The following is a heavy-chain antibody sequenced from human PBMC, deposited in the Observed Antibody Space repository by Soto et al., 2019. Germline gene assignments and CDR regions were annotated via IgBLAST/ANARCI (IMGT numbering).Heavy chain of an antibody. CDR1: GYTFTGYA. V-gene: IGHV1-18*01. D-gene: IGHD4-17*01. CDR3: PRPSGGYGDYAWSLKY. Sequence: QVQLVQSGAEVKKPGASVKVSCKASGYTFTGYAIGWVRQAPGQGLEWMGWISAYNGNTYYAQKFQDRLTMTTDTSTSTAYMELRSLRSDDTAVYYCPRPSGGYGDYAWSLKYWGQGTLVTVSS. CDR2: ISAYNGNT. J-gene: IGHJ4*02.